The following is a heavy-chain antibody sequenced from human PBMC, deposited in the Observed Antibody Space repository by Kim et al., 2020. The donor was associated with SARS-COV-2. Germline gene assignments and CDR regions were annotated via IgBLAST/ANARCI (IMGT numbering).Heavy chain of an antibody. CDR2: INPSGGST. CDR1: GYTFTSYY. J-gene: IGHJ4*02. CDR3: ARVPEYNYDSSGYLFDY. Sequence: ASVKVSCKASGYTFTSYYLHWVRQTPGQGLEWMGIINPSGGSTNYAQKFQGRVTMTRDTSTSTVYMELSSLRSEDTAVYYCARVPEYNYDSSGYLFDYWGQGTLVTVSS. D-gene: IGHD3-22*01. V-gene: IGHV1-46*01.